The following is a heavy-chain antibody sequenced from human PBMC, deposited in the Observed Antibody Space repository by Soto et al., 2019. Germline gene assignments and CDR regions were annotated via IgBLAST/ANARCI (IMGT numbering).Heavy chain of an antibody. CDR2: ISSNGGST. CDR1: GFTFSSYA. D-gene: IGHD3-3*01. Sequence: EVQLVESGGGLVQPGGSLRLSCAASGFTFSSYAMHWVRQAPGKGLEYVSAISSNGGSTYYANSVKGRFTISRDNSKNTLYLQMGRLRAEDMAVYYCGRDSTIFGVVTKPPDYWGQGTLVTVSS. J-gene: IGHJ4*02. V-gene: IGHV3-64*01. CDR3: GRDSTIFGVVTKPPDY.